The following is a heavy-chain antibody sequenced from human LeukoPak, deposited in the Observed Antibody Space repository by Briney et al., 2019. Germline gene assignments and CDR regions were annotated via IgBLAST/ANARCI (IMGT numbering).Heavy chain of an antibody. CDR3: VRKLQMGVDH. V-gene: IGHV4-38-2*01. CDR1: GYSISSAYY. Sequence: PSETLSLTCVVSGYSISSAYYWGWIRQPPGKGLEWIGSISHSGNTYYTASLKSRVSVSFDTSQNQFSLKLSAVTAADTATCYCVRKLQMGVDHWGQGTLVTVSS. J-gene: IGHJ4*02. CDR2: ISHSGNT. D-gene: IGHD4-11*01.